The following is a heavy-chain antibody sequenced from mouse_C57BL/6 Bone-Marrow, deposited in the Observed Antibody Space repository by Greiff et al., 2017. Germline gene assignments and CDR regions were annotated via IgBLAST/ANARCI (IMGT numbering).Heavy chain of an antibody. V-gene: IGHV1-59*01. Sequence: QVQLQQPGAELVRPGTSVKLSCKASGYTFTSYWMHWVKQRPGQGLEWIGVIDPSDSYTNYNQKFKGKATLTVDTSSSTAYMQLSSLTSEDSAVYYCARPPYDYGSSSRYYYAMDYWGQGTSVTVSS. J-gene: IGHJ4*01. CDR2: IDPSDSYT. CDR3: ARPPYDYGSSSRYYYAMDY. D-gene: IGHD1-1*01. CDR1: GYTFTSYW.